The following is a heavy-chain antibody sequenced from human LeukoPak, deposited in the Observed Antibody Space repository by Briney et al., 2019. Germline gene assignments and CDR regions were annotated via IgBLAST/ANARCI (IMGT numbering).Heavy chain of an antibody. D-gene: IGHD1-26*01. Sequence: VSVKVSCKASGYTFANFGITWVRQAPGQGLEWMGWISVYNGNTNYAQKLQGRVTMTTDTSTSTAYMELRSLRSDDTAVYYCARDSSDGGSYAYWGQGTLVTVSS. CDR2: ISVYNGNT. CDR1: GYTFANFG. CDR3: ARDSSDGGSYAY. J-gene: IGHJ4*02. V-gene: IGHV1-18*01.